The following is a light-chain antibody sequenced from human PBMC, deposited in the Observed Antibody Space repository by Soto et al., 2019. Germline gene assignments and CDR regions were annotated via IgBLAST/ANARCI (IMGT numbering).Light chain of an antibody. CDR3: MQALQTPIT. CDR1: QSLLHSTGYHA. Sequence: DIVMPQSPLSLPVTPGEPAAISCRSSQSLLHSTGYHALDRYMHKPAHSPQLLIYLNSNRASGVTDRFSGSGSGTDFTLKISRVEAEDVEVYYCMQALQTPITFGQGTRLEIK. J-gene: IGKJ5*01. CDR2: LNS. V-gene: IGKV2-28*01.